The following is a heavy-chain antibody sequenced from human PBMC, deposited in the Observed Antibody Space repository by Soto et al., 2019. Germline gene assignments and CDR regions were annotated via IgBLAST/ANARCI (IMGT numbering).Heavy chain of an antibody. Sequence: QVQLVQSGAEVTKPGASVKVSCKASGYTFTSYDISWVRQATGQGLEWMGWMNPNSGNTGYAQKFQGRVTMTRNTSISTAYMELSSLRSEDTAVYYCARGPDGRGRYSYGYDYWCQGTLVTVSS. D-gene: IGHD5-18*01. J-gene: IGHJ4*02. V-gene: IGHV1-8*01. CDR1: GYTFTSYD. CDR3: ARGPDGRGRYSYGYDY. CDR2: MNPNSGNT.